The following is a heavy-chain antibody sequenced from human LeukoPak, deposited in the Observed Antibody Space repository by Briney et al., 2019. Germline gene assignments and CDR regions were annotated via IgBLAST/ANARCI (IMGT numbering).Heavy chain of an antibody. D-gene: IGHD5-18*01. J-gene: IGHJ4*02. CDR2: VYYSGST. CDR3: ARHGYSYGYDPDDPPYYFDY. V-gene: IGHV4-59*08. CDR1: GGSVSNYY. Sequence: SETLSLTCTVSGGSVSNYYWNWIRQPPGKGLEWIGHVYYSGSTNYNPSLKSRVTIDTSKNQFSLRLSSVTAADTAVYYCARHGYSYGYDPDDPPYYFDYWGQGTLVTVSS.